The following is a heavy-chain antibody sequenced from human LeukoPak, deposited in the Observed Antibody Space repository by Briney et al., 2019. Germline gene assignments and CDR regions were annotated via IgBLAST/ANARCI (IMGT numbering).Heavy chain of an antibody. Sequence: ASVKVSCKPSVYTFTGYYMHWVRQAPGQGVGWMGWINPNSVGTNYVQKLHGRVTMTSDTSRSTAYMELSRLRSDDTAVYCCARERPSLDYWGQGTLVTVSS. CDR1: VYTFTGYY. CDR3: ARERPSLDY. CDR2: INPNSVGT. J-gene: IGHJ4*02. V-gene: IGHV1-2*02.